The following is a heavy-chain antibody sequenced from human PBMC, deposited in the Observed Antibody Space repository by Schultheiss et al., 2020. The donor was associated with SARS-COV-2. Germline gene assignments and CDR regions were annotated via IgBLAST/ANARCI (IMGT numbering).Heavy chain of an antibody. Sequence: ASVKVSCKASGYTFTGYYMHWVRQAPGQGLEWMGWISAYNGNTNYAQKLQGRVTMTTDTSTSTAYMELRSLRSDDTAVYYCARGYDSSGYYYWGQGTLVTVSS. CDR3: ARGYDSSGYYY. CDR1: GYTFTGYY. V-gene: IGHV1-18*04. CDR2: ISAYNGNT. J-gene: IGHJ4*02. D-gene: IGHD3-22*01.